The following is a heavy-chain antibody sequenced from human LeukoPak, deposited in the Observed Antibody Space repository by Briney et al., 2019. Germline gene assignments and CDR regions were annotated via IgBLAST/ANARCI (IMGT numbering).Heavy chain of an antibody. J-gene: IGHJ4*02. CDR2: INPNSGGT. V-gene: IGHV1-2*06. CDR3: ARDPPRRTYYYDSRVDY. CDR1: GYTFTGYY. D-gene: IGHD3-22*01. Sequence: RASVKVSCKASGYTFTGYYMHWVRQAPGQGLEWTGRINPNSGGTNYAQKFQGRVTMTRDTSISTAYMELSRLRSDDTAVYYCARDPPRRTYYYDSRVDYWGQGTLVTVSS.